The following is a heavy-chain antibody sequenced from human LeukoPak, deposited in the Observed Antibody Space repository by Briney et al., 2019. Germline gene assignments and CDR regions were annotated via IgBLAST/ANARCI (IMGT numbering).Heavy chain of an antibody. D-gene: IGHD6-13*01. CDR2: IYYSGST. CDR1: GGSISSSSYY. CDR3: AREGAAAGSRQSQYYFDY. V-gene: IGHV4-61*01. J-gene: IGHJ4*02. Sequence: SETLSLTCTVSGGSISSSSYYWGWIRQPPGKGLEWIGAIYYSGSTNYNSSLKSRVTISVDTSKNKFSLKLSSVTAADTAVYYCAREGAAAGSRQSQYYFDYWGQGTLVIVSS.